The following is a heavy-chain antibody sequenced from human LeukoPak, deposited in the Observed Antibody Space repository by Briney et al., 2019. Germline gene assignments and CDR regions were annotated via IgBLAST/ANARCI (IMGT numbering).Heavy chain of an antibody. J-gene: IGHJ4*02. V-gene: IGHV4-34*01. CDR3: ATTYYNILTGHIPL. Sequence: SETLSLTCAVYGGSFSGYYWSWIRQAPGKRLDWIGEINQSGSTNYNPSLKSRATIPVDTSKNQLSLKLSSVTAADTAVYYCATTYYNILTGHIPLWGQGTLVTVSS. D-gene: IGHD3-9*01. CDR2: INQSGST. CDR1: GGSFSGYY.